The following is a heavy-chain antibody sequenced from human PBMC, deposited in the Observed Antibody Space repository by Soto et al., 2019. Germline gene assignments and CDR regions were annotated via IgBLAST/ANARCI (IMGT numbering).Heavy chain of an antibody. D-gene: IGHD3-22*01. CDR3: ARDASSGYQPSGSYYYGMDF. CDR2: IYYSGGT. Sequence: QVQLQESGPGLVKPSQTLSLTCTVSGGSISRGGYYWSWVRQHPGTGLEWIGYIYYSGGTYYNPSLESRVTISLDMSNNLFSLKLSSVTAADTAVYYCARDASSGYQPSGSYYYGMDFWGQGPTVTVSS. CDR1: GGSISRGGYY. V-gene: IGHV4-31*03. J-gene: IGHJ6*02.